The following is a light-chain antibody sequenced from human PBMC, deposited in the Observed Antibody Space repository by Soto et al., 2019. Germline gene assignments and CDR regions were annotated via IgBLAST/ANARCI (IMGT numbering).Light chain of an antibody. CDR2: GAS. J-gene: IGKJ4*01. Sequence: EIVMTQSPATLSVSPGERATLSCRASQSVSSDLAWYHQKPGQAPRLLIYGASTRATGIPARFSGSGSGTEFTLTINSLQSEDFAVYYCQQYNNWPSLTFGGGTKVDIK. CDR3: QQYNNWPSLT. CDR1: QSVSSD. V-gene: IGKV3-15*01.